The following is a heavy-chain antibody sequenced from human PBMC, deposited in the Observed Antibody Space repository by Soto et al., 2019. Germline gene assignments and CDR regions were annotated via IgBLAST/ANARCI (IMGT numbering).Heavy chain of an antibody. CDR2: ISYDGSNK. Sequence: GGSLRLSCAAPGFTFSSYAMHWVRQAPGKGLEWVAVISYDGSNKYYADSVKGRFTISRDNSKNTLYLQMSSLRSEDTAVYYCAGVGPPADPWGQGTLVTVSS. CDR1: GFTFSSYA. CDR3: AGVGPPADP. V-gene: IGHV3-30*04. J-gene: IGHJ5*02.